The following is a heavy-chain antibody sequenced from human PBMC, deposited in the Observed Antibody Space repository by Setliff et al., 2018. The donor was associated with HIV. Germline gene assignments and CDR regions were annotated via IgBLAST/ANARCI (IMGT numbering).Heavy chain of an antibody. Sequence: SETLSLTCGLSGTSIRSNNWWTWVRQAPEKGLEWIGEIYHTGSTNYNPSLQSRVRISVDKSQNQFSLKVNSVTAADTAVYYCAVSSGWYRHDYWGQGTLVTVSS. D-gene: IGHD6-19*01. CDR3: AVSSGWYRHDY. J-gene: IGHJ4*02. V-gene: IGHV4-4*02. CDR1: GTSIRSNNW. CDR2: IYHTGST.